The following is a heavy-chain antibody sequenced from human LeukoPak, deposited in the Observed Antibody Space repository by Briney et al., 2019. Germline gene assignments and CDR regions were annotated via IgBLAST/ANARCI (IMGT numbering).Heavy chain of an antibody. J-gene: IGHJ4*02. D-gene: IGHD3-22*01. CDR2: IYYSGST. Sequence: PSETLSLTCTVSGGSISSYYWSWIRQPPGKGLEWIGYIYYSGSTNYNPSLKSRVTISVDTSKNQFSLKLSSVTAADTAVYYCARAYYDSSGYYGLDYWGQGTLVTVSS. CDR1: GGSISSYY. V-gene: IGHV4-59*08. CDR3: ARAYYDSSGYYGLDY.